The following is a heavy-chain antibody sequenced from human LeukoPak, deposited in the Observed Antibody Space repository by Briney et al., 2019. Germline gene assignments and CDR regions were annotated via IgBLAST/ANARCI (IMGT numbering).Heavy chain of an antibody. Sequence: SETLSLTCTVSGGSISSYYWSWIRQPPRKGLEWIGYIYYSGSTNYNPSLKSRVTISVDTSKNQFSLKLSSVTAADTAVYYCARLDYGGNSKYFQHWGQGTLVTVSS. CDR3: ARLDYGGNSKYFQH. J-gene: IGHJ1*01. CDR1: GGSISSYY. V-gene: IGHV4-59*08. CDR2: IYYSGST. D-gene: IGHD4-23*01.